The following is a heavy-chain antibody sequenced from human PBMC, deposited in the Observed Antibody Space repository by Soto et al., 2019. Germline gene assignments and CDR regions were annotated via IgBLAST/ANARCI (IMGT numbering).Heavy chain of an antibody. D-gene: IGHD3-16*01. CDR1: GASVNDYY. J-gene: IGHJ3*02. V-gene: IGHV4-59*02. CDR2: IHYTGSR. CDR3: ARWGHPAVKAFDI. Sequence: SETLSLTCTVSGASVNDYYWNWVRRPLGKGLEWIGFIHYTGSRIFNPSLQSRVTMSVDVSQNQFSLRLTSVTAADTAIYYCARWGHPAVKAFDIWGQGTTVTVSS.